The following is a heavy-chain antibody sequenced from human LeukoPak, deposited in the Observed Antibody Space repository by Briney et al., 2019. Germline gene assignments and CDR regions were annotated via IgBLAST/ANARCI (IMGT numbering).Heavy chain of an antibody. D-gene: IGHD5-18*01. J-gene: IGHJ5*02. CDR1: GGTFSSYT. CDR3: AVGWIQLWLGFDP. CDR2: IIPIFGTA. V-gene: IGHV1-69*05. Sequence: SVKVSCKASGGTFSSYTISWVRQAPGQGLEWMGGIIPIFGTANYAQKFQGRVTITTDESTSTAYMELSSLRSEDTAVYYCAVGWIQLWLGFDPWGQGTLVTVSS.